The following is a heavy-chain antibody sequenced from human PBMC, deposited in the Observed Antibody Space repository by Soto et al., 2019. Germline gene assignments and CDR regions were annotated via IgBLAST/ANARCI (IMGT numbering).Heavy chain of an antibody. CDR3: ASGATTGVMLLFDY. Sequence: QVLLVESGGGVVQPGRSLRLSCAASGFPFSRYAMNWVRQAPGKGLEWVAGIRNDGITTYYADSVKGRFTISRDNSNSTLYLQTTNLRTEATAVYYGASGATTGVMLLFDYWGKGTLVTVSS. CDR2: IRNDGITT. J-gene: IGHJ4*02. V-gene: IGHV3-33*01. D-gene: IGHD3-16*01. CDR1: GFPFSRYA.